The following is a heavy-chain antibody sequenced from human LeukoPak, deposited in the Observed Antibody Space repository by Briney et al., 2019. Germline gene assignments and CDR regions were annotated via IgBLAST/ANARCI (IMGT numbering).Heavy chain of an antibody. J-gene: IGHJ2*01. CDR1: GVSMTSHS. CDR3: TRDAHRSNWYFDV. V-gene: IGHV4-59*11. CDR2: VFYSGVT. Sequence: NPSETLSLTCNVSGVSMTSHSWTWIRQSPGKSLEWIGYVFYSGVTDYNPSLKSRVTISIDTSKLQFSLRLTSVTVADTAVYYCTRDAHRSNWYFDVWGRGTLVTVSS. D-gene: IGHD6-13*01.